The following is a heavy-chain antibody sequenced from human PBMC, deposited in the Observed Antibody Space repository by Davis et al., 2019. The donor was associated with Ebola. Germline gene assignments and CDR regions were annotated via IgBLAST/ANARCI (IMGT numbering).Heavy chain of an antibody. CDR1: GGTFSSYA. D-gene: IGHD2/OR15-2a*01. CDR2: IIPIFGTA. CDR3: ARAPEDTTLYYYYYGMDV. Sequence: AASVKVSCKASGGTFSSYAISWLRQAPGQGLEWMGGIIPIFGTANYAQRFQVRVTITADRSTSTDYMELSSLRSEDTAVYYCARAPEDTTLYYYYYGMDVWGQGTTVTVSS. V-gene: IGHV1-69*06. J-gene: IGHJ6*02.